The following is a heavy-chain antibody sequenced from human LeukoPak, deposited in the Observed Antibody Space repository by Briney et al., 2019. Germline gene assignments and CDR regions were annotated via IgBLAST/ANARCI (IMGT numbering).Heavy chain of an antibody. CDR3: ARDSPPHVRPYGSGSILGY. D-gene: IGHD3-10*01. V-gene: IGHV3-49*04. Sequence: GRSLTLSCTTSGFTFGDHAMSWVRQAPGKGLEWVGFIRSKNYGCTTEYAASVEGRFTISRVDSISIAYLQMNSLRAEDTAVYYCARDSPPHVRPYGSGSILGYWGQGTLVTVSS. CDR1: GFTFGDHA. CDR2: IRSKNYGCTT. J-gene: IGHJ4*02.